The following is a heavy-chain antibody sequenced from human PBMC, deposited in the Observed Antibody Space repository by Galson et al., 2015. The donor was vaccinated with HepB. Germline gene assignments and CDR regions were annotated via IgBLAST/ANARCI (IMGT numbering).Heavy chain of an antibody. CDR1: GFTFSTYT. J-gene: IGHJ4*02. V-gene: IGHV3-23*01. Sequence: SLRLSCAAAGFTFSTYTMNWVRQAPGKGLEWVSVISESGSVGSTHYADSVKGRSTISRDNSKNALYLQMNSLRADDTAVYYCVKDVWDHWGQGTLVTVSS. CDR2: ISESGSVGST. D-gene: IGHD3-16*01. CDR3: VKDVWDH.